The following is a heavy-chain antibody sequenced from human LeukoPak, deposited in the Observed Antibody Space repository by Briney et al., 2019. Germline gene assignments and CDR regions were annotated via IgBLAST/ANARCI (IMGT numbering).Heavy chain of an antibody. J-gene: IGHJ5*02. D-gene: IGHD2-8*01. Sequence: ASVKVSCKASGYTLTSYDINWVRQATGQGLEWMGWMNPNSGDTGYAQKFQGRVTMTRNTSISTAYMELSSLRSEDTAVYYCARSLPRMAFSFDPWGQGTLVTVSS. CDR2: MNPNSGDT. CDR3: ARSLPRMAFSFDP. CDR1: GYTLTSYD. V-gene: IGHV1-8*01.